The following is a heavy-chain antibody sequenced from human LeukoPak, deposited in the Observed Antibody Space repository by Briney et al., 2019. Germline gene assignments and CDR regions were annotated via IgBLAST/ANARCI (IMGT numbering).Heavy chain of an antibody. CDR1: GGSFSGYY. Sequence: PSETLSLTCAVYGGSFSGYYWSWIRQPPGKGLEWLGEINHSGSTNYNPSHKSRVTISVDTTKTQFSLKLSSVTAADTTVYYCAASRYDYGDYVPLVYGGQGTLATVSS. CDR2: INHSGST. D-gene: IGHD4-17*01. J-gene: IGHJ4*02. V-gene: IGHV4-34*01. CDR3: AASRYDYGDYVPLVY.